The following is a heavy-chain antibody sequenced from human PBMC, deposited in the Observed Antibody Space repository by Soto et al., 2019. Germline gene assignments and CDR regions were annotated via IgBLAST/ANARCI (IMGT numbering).Heavy chain of an antibody. CDR2: VYYNGNT. V-gene: IGHV4-59*12. D-gene: IGHD3-9*01. J-gene: IGHJ3*02. Sequence: PSETLSLTCTVSGGSISTYYWSWIRQPPGKGLEWIGYVYYNGNTYYNPSLKSRLTISLDTSKNQFSLNLSSVTAADTAVYYCAREINYDILTGPDAFDIWGQGTMVTVSS. CDR1: GGSISTYY. CDR3: AREINYDILTGPDAFDI.